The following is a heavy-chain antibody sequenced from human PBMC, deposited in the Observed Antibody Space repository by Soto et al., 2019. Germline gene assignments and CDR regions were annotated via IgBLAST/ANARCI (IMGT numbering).Heavy chain of an antibody. CDR1: GFTFSSYA. D-gene: IGHD6-19*01. V-gene: IGHV3-23*01. Sequence: GGSLRLSCAASGFTFSSYAMSWVRQAPGKGLEWVSAISGSGGSTYYADSVKGRFTISRDNSKNTLYLQMNSLRAEDTAVYYCAKPEFAEGSSGWYVDYFDYWGQGTLVIVSS. CDR3: AKPEFAEGSSGWYVDYFDY. CDR2: ISGSGGST. J-gene: IGHJ4*02.